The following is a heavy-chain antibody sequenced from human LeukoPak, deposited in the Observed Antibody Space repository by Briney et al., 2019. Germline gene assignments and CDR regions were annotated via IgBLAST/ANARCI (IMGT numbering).Heavy chain of an antibody. CDR2: IYWGGST. V-gene: IGHV3-66*01. CDR1: GFTFSNYA. Sequence: GGSLRLSCTASGFTFSNYAMSCVPQAPGEGLECVSVIYWGGSTYYADSVKGRFTISRDNSKNTLYLQMNSLRAEDTAVYYCARDRVAVAGTYVYYYYYYMDVWGKGTTVTISS. D-gene: IGHD6-19*01. J-gene: IGHJ6*03. CDR3: ARDRVAVAGTYVYYYYYYMDV.